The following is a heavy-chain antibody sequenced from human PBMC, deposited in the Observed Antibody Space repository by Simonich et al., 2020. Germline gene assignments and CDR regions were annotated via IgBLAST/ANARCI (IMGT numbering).Heavy chain of an antibody. V-gene: IGHV3-74*01. CDR3: ARNRLDY. CDR2: INRDGRST. Sequence: EVQLVESGEGLVQPGGSLRLSCAASGFTFSSYWMHWVRQAPGKGLGWGERINRDGRSTSYADAVKGRFTISRDNAKSTLELQMNSRGAEDTAVYYCARNRLDYWGQGTLFTVSS. CDR1: GFTFSSYW. J-gene: IGHJ4*02.